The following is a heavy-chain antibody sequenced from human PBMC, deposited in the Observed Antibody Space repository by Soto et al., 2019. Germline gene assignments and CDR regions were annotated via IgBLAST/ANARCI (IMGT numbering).Heavy chain of an antibody. V-gene: IGHV3-33*01. Sequence: PGGSLRLSCAASGFTFSSYVMHWVRQAPGKGLEWVAVIWYDGSNKYYADSVKGRFTISRDNTKNSLYLQMNSLRAEDTAIYYCAREVVVSRGASYFGYWGPGTLVTVS. CDR2: IWYDGSNK. D-gene: IGHD2-2*01. CDR3: AREVVVSRGASYFGY. J-gene: IGHJ4*02. CDR1: GFTFSSYV.